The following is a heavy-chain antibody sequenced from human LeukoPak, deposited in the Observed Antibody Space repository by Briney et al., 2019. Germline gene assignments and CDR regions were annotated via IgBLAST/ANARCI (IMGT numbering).Heavy chain of an antibody. CDR2: IHPNSGGT. V-gene: IGHV1-2*02. CDR1: GYTFTDYY. CDR3: GRKSAARKTSEFDY. D-gene: IGHD6-6*01. Sequence: ASVKVSCKASGYTFTDYYMNWVRQAPGQGPEWMGWIHPNSGGTNYAQKFQGRVTMTRDTSINTAYMELSRLTSDDTAVYYCGRKSAARKTSEFDYWGQGTLVTVSS. J-gene: IGHJ4*02.